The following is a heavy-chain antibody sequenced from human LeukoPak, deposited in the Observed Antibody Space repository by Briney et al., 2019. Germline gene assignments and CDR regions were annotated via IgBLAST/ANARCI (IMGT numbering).Heavy chain of an antibody. D-gene: IGHD3-16*01. CDR2: IKSDGSWT. V-gene: IGHV3-74*01. CDR3: ARAWGNGMDV. Sequence: GGSLRLSCAASGFTFSSYWMNWVRQAPGKGLVWVSTIKSDGSWTTYAGSVKGRFTISRDNAKNTLYLQMNTLRAEDTAVYYCARAWGNGMDVRGQGTTITVSS. CDR1: GFTFSSYW. J-gene: IGHJ6*02.